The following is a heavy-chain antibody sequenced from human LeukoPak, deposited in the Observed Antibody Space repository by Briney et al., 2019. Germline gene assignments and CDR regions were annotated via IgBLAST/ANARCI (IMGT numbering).Heavy chain of an antibody. CDR2: ISAYNGNT. J-gene: IGHJ6*03. CDR3: ARDSEKIVVPAALYYYYYYMDV. V-gene: IGHV1-18*01. Sequence: ASVKVSCKASGYTFTSSDINWVRQATGQGLEWMGWISAYNGNTNYAQKLQGRVTMTTDTSTSTAYMELRSLRSDDTAVYYCARDSEKIVVPAALYYYYYYMDVWGKGTTVTVSS. CDR1: GYTFTSSD. D-gene: IGHD2-2*01.